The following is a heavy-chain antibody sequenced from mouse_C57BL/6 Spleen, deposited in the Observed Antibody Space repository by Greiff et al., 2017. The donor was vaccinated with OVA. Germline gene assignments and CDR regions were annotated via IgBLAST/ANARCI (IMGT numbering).Heavy chain of an antibody. CDR3: ARLGYDDLDY. V-gene: IGHV1-82*01. D-gene: IGHD2-14*01. CDR2: IYPGDGDT. CDR1: GYAFSSSW. Sequence: VQLQESGPELVKPGASVKISCKASGYAFSSSWMNWVKQRPGKGLEWIGRIYPGDGDTNYNGKFKGKATLTADKSSSTAYMQLSSLTSEDSAVYFCARLGYDDLDYWGQGTTLTVSS. J-gene: IGHJ2*01.